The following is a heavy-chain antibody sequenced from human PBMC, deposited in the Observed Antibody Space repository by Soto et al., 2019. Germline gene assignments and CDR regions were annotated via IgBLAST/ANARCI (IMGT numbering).Heavy chain of an antibody. CDR3: ASLYDSSGYEPQYFDY. Sequence: SETLSLTCAVSGGSISSSNWWSWVRQPPGKGLEWIGEIYYSGSTNYNPSLESRVTISVDTSRNQFSLKVSSVTAADTAVYYCASLYDSSGYEPQYFDYWGQGTLVTVSS. D-gene: IGHD3-22*01. J-gene: IGHJ4*02. CDR1: GGSISSSNW. CDR2: IYYSGST. V-gene: IGHV4-4*02.